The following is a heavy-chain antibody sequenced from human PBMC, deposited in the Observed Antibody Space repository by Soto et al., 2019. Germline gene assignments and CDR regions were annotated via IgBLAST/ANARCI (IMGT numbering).Heavy chain of an antibody. CDR2: IYYSGST. D-gene: IGHD3-22*01. CDR1: GGSISSYY. CDR3: ARQRTEGIVVVIPYYFDY. J-gene: IGHJ4*02. V-gene: IGHV4-59*08. Sequence: PSETLSLTCTVFGGSISSYYWSWIRQPPGKGLEWIGYIYYSGSTNYNPSLKSRVTISVDTSKNQFSLKLSSVTAADTAVYYCARQRTEGIVVVIPYYFDYWGQGTLVTVSS.